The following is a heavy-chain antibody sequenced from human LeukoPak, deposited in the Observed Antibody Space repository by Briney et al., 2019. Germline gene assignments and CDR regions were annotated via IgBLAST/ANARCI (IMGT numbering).Heavy chain of an antibody. CDR1: GFTFSNDW. Sequence: PGGSLRLSCAASGFTFSNDWMNWVRQAPGKGLEWVSVIYSGGYTHYADSVKGRFTISRDTSKNTLYLQMNSLRVEDTAVYYCARLTLSEDYYYHGMDVWGQGTTVTVSS. CDR2: IYSGGYT. D-gene: IGHD3-16*01. CDR3: ARLTLSEDYYYHGMDV. J-gene: IGHJ6*02. V-gene: IGHV3-53*01.